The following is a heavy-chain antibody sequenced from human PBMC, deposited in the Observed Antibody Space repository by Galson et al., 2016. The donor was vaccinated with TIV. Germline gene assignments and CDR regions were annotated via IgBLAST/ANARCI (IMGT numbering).Heavy chain of an antibody. D-gene: IGHD6-13*01. V-gene: IGHV1-2*06. CDR3: ARDSPYSGSWSFFDF. CDR2: INPNTGDT. J-gene: IGHJ4*02. CDR1: GYTFTGYY. Sequence: SVKVSCKASGYTFTGYYMHWLRQAPGQGLEWMGRINPNTGDTNYVPKFQGRVTMTRDTSISTAYMELSRLRSDDTAVYYCARDSPYSGSWSFFDFWGQGTLVTVSS.